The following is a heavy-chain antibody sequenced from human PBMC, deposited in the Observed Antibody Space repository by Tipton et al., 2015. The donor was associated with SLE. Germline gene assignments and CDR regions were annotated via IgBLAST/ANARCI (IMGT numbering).Heavy chain of an antibody. CDR2: INSYNGDT. Sequence: QLVQSGAEVKKPGASVKVSCKATGYPFTSFGISWMRQAPGQGLEWMGWINSYNGDTKYAQKFQGRVTITRDTSISTIYMELRSLRSDDTAVYYCARGRRIELYDYYYMDVWGRGTTVTVSS. J-gene: IGHJ6*03. CDR1: GYPFTSFG. V-gene: IGHV1-18*01. CDR3: ARGRRIELYDYYYMDV. D-gene: IGHD1-7*01.